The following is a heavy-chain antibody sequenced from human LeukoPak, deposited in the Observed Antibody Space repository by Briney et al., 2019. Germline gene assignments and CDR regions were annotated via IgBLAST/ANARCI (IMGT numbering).Heavy chain of an antibody. D-gene: IGHD3-22*01. J-gene: IGHJ3*02. CDR2: ISGDGVST. V-gene: IGHV3-43*02. CDR3: AKGLYDSSANDAFDI. Sequence: PGGSLRLSCAASGFTFDDYAMHWVRQAPGQGLEWVSLISGDGVSTYYADSVKGRFTISRDNSKNSLYLQMNSLRTEDTALYYCAKGLYDSSANDAFDIWGQGTMVTVSS. CDR1: GFTFDDYA.